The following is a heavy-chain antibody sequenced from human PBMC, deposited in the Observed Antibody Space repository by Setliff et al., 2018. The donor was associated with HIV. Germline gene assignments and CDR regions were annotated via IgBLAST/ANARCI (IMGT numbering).Heavy chain of an antibody. J-gene: IGHJ4*02. CDR1: GFTFSSYS. CDR2: ISSSSSYI. V-gene: IGHV3-21*01. CDR3: ARDRYCSGGSCYARFDY. Sequence: GGSLRLSCAASGFTFSSYSMNWVRQAPGKGLEWVSSISSSSSYIYYADSVKGRFTISRDNAKNSLYLQMNSLRAEDTAVYYCARDRYCSGGSCYARFDYWGQGTLVTVSS. D-gene: IGHD2-15*01.